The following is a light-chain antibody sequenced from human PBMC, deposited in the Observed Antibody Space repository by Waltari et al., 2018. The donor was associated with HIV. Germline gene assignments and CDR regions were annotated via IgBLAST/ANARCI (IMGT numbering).Light chain of an antibody. Sequence: SYVLTQPVSVSVALGQTARVSCEGNNIGSKNVHWYQQKPGQAPILVIFRDNNRPSGIPERFSGSNSGNTATLTISRAQAGDEADYFCQVWHTNMARFGGGTKLTVL. CDR3: QVWHTNMAR. V-gene: IGLV3-9*01. J-gene: IGLJ3*02. CDR2: RDN. CDR1: NIGSKN.